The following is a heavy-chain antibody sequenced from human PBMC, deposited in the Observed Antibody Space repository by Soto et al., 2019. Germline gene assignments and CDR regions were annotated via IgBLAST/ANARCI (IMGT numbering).Heavy chain of an antibody. V-gene: IGHV3-74*01. CDR3: VSGKVAAGFDY. CDR2: ISSDGTTT. D-gene: IGHD6-13*01. Sequence: PGGSLRLSCVASEFTFTHYWMHWVRQAPGKGLVWVSRISSDGTTTNYADSVKGRFTISRDNAKNTLYLQMTSLRVEDRAIYYCVSGKVAAGFDYWGQRAPVTVSS. CDR1: EFTFTHYW. J-gene: IGHJ4*02.